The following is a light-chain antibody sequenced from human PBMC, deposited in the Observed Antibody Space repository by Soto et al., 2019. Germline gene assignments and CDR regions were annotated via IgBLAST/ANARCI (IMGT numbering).Light chain of an antibody. V-gene: IGKV1-5*01. CDR1: QNIRNY. J-gene: IGKJ1*01. CDR3: QHYNIYPWT. CDR2: DAS. Sequence: IQITKSASTLSASVGDRVTITCRASQNIRNYVAWYQQIPGKAPRLLIYDASSLESGVPSSFSGSGSGTEFTLTISSLQPDDFAIYYCQHYNIYPWTFGQGTKVDI.